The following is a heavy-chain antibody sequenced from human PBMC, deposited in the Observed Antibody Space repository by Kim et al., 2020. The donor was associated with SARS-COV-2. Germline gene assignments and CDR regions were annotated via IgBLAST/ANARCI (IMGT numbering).Heavy chain of an antibody. CDR3: ATRVGTNAG. V-gene: IGHV3-66*01. Sequence: GGSLRLSCAASGFTVSNNYMNWVRQAPGKGLECVSVIYSGGGTYYADSVKGRFTISRDSSKNTVFLQMNSLGVEDTAVYYCATRVGTNAGWGQGALVTVSS. D-gene: IGHD1-26*01. CDR2: IYSGGGT. J-gene: IGHJ4*02. CDR1: GFTVSNNY.